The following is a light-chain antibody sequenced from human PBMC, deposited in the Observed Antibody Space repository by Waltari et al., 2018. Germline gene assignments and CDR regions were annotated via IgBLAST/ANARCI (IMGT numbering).Light chain of an antibody. CDR1: RSVSRA. V-gene: IGKV3-20*01. CDR3: QHYVRLPVT. CDR2: GSS. J-gene: IGKJ1*01. Sequence: EIVLTQSPGTLSLSPGAGVTLSCRASRSVSRALAWYQQKPGQAPRLLIYGSSSRATGIPDRVSGSGSGTDFSLTISRLEPEDFAVYYCQHYVRLPVTFGQGTKVEIK.